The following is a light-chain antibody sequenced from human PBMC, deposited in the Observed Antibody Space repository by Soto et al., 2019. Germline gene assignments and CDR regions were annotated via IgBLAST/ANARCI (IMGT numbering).Light chain of an antibody. CDR3: QQYSSYSEA. J-gene: IGKJ1*01. CDR1: QDISNY. V-gene: IGKV1-33*01. Sequence: SSVRVSVPITCEAIQDISNYLNWYQHKPGNAPKLLIYDASNLETGVPSRFSGSGSGTEFTLTISSLEPDDFATYYCQQYSSYSEAFGQGTKVDIK. CDR2: DAS.